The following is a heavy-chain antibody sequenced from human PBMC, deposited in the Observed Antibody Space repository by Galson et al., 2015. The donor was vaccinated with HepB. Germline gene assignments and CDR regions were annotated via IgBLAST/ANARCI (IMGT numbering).Heavy chain of an antibody. D-gene: IGHD1-26*01. CDR2: ISYDENNK. CDR3: ARDGMGAFDY. Sequence: SLRLSCAASGFTFRSHGMHWVRQAPGKGLEWVAVISYDENNKYYADSVKGRFTISRDNSKNTLYLQMGSLRAEDMAVYYCARDGMGAFDYWGQGTLVTVSS. CDR1: GFTFRSHG. J-gene: IGHJ4*02. V-gene: IGHV3-30*03.